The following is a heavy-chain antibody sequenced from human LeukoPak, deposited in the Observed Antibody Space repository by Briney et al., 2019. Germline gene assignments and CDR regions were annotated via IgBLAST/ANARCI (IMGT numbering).Heavy chain of an antibody. CDR1: GFTFSSYW. CDR3: ARRFDS. J-gene: IGHJ4*02. V-gene: IGHV3-7*01. CDR2: IKHDGSEK. Sequence: GGSLRLSCAAPGFTFSSYWLSWVRQAPGKGLEWVANIKHDGSEKYYVDSVKGRFTISRDNAKNSLYLQMNSLRAEDTAIYYCARRFDSWGQGTLVTVSS.